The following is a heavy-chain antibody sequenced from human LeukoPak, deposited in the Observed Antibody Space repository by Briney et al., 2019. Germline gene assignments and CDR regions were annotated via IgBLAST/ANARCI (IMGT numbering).Heavy chain of an antibody. J-gene: IGHJ6*02. V-gene: IGHV3-21*01. D-gene: IGHD4-17*01. CDR3: ARDTADYVAHYYYYYGMDV. CDR2: ISSSSSNI. CDR1: GFTFSSYS. Sequence: GGSLRLSCAASGFTFSSYSMNWVRQAPGKGLEWVSSISSSSSNIYYADSVKGRFTISRDNAKNSLYLQMNSLRAEDTAVYYCARDTADYVAHYYYYYGMDVWGQGTTVTVSS.